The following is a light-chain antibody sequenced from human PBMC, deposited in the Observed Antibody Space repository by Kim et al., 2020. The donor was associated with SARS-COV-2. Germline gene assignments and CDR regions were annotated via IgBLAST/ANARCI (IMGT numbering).Light chain of an antibody. V-gene: IGKV1-12*01. J-gene: IGKJ2*01. Sequence: SDSVGDRVTISCRAKQGIISWVAWYNQKPGKAPKRLIYAASSLQNGVPSRFSGSGAGTHFTLPFSSLQPEDFATYFCQQAYSFPYTFGQGTKLEI. CDR3: QQAYSFPYT. CDR2: AAS. CDR1: QGIISW.